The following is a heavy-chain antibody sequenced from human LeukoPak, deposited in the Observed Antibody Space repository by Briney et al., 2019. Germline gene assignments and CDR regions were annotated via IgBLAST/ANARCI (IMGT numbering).Heavy chain of an antibody. CDR2: IRFDGTNK. V-gene: IGHV3-30*02. D-gene: IGHD3-22*01. CDR1: GFTFDDYA. Sequence: GGSLRLSCAASGFTFDDYAMHWVRQAPGKGLEWVAFIRFDGTNKYYADSVKGRFTISRDNSKNTLYLQMNSLRAEDTAVYYCATTYNYYDSSTYYFRPDYWGQGTLVTVSS. CDR3: ATTYNYYDSSTYYFRPDY. J-gene: IGHJ4*02.